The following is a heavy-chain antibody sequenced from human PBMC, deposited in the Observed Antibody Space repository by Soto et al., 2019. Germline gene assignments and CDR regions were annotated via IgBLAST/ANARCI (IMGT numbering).Heavy chain of an antibody. D-gene: IGHD2-2*01. V-gene: IGHV1-2*02. CDR3: VRDAPSHQSSFDL. CDR1: EYSFGDYY. Sequence: GASVKVSCKTSEYSFGDYYLHWVRQAPEQGLEWMGWINLNDGGTNSPRKFQGRLTMTRDKSITTVYMELSRLRSDDTAVYFCVRDAPSHQSSFDLWGPGTLDTVST. J-gene: IGHJ4*02. CDR2: INLNDGGT.